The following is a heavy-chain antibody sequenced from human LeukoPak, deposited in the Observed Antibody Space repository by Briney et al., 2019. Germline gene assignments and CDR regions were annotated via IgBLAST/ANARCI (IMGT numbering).Heavy chain of an antibody. Sequence: SQTLSLTCAISGDSVSSNSAAWSWIRQSPSRGLEWLGRTYYRSKWYNDYAVSVKTRITINPDTSKNQLSLQVNSVTPDDTAVYYCARSQGATIYGFDYWGQGTLVTASS. D-gene: IGHD5-12*01. CDR2: TYYRSKWYN. V-gene: IGHV6-1*01. CDR1: GDSVSSNSAA. CDR3: ARSQGATIYGFDY. J-gene: IGHJ4*02.